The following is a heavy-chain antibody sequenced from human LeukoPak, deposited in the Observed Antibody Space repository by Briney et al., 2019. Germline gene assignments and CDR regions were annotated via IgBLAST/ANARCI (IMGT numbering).Heavy chain of an antibody. D-gene: IGHD1-1*01. CDR3: ASHSGGTAAQSSVGAFDI. J-gene: IGHJ3*02. CDR2: IDPVDSDT. Sequence: GESLKISCKGSGYRFTSYWIGWVRPMPGKGLEWMGIIDPVDSDTRYSPSFQGQVTISADKSISTAYLQWSGLKASDTAMYYCASHSGGTAAQSSVGAFDIWGQGTMVTVSS. CDR1: GYRFTSYW. V-gene: IGHV5-51*01.